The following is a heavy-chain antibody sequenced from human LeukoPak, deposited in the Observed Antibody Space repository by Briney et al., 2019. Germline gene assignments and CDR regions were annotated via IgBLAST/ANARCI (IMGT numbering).Heavy chain of an antibody. CDR3: ARHNARQRGWIGEVDY. V-gene: IGHV4-59*08. CDR1: GGTINNYY. Sequence: PSETLSLTCSVSGGTINNYYWSWIRQPPGKGLEWIAYIYYTGSTNYNPPLKSRVTISVDTSKNQFSLMLSSVTAADAAVYFCARHNARQRGWIGEVDYWGQGTLVTVSS. CDR2: IYYTGST. D-gene: IGHD3-10*01. J-gene: IGHJ4*02.